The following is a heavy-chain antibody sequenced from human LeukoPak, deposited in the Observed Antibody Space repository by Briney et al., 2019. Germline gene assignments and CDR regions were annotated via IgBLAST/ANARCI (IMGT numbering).Heavy chain of an antibody. V-gene: IGHV3-21*01. D-gene: IGHD2/OR15-2a*01. CDR2: ISSSSNYI. Sequence: GGSLRLSCVASGFTFSSNAMCWVRQAPGRGLEWVSSISSSSNYIYYADSVKGRFTISRDNAKNSLYLQMNSLGDEDTAVYYGARDPFYDYWGQGTLVTVSS. CDR3: ARDPFYDY. J-gene: IGHJ4*02. CDR1: GFTFSSNA.